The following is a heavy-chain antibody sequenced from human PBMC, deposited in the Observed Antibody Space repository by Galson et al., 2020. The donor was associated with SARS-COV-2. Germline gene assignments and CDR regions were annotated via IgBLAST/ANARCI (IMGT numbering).Heavy chain of an antibody. J-gene: IGHJ6*02. CDR3: ARGPCPAACIVGATPYQMYPAGMDV. CDR2: IIPILGIA. Sequence: SVKVSCKASGGTFSSYAISWVRQAPGQGLEWMGGIIPILGIANYAQKFQGRVTITADKSTSTAYMELSSLRSEDTAVYYCARGPCPAACIVGATPYQMYPAGMDVWGQGTTVTVSS. D-gene: IGHD1-26*01. V-gene: IGHV1-69*10. CDR1: GGTFSSYA.